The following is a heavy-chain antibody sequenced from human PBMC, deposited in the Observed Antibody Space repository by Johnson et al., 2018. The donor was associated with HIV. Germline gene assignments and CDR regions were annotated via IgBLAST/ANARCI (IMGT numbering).Heavy chain of an antibody. CDR1: GFIFSHAW. J-gene: IGHJ3*02. V-gene: IGHV3-15*01. CDR2: IKRESDGGTR. D-gene: IGHD3-16*01. CDR3: TRGVNSEGGSI. Sequence: EVQVVESGGGLVKPGGSLTLSCVASGFIFSHAWMSWVRQAPGKGLEWVGRIKRESDGGTRDYAAPVKGRFTISRDDSKNTLYLQMNSLKIDDTAVYYCTRGVNSEGGSIWGQGTLVTVSS.